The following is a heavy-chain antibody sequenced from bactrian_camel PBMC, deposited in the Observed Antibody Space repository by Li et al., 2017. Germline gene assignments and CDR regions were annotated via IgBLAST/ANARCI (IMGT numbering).Heavy chain of an antibody. Sequence: DVQLVESGGGSAQVGGSLRLSCSASADALMYMAWFRQAPGQKREAVAAITTGGSSTMYHDSVKGRFTISKDNAKNILYLQMSSLKPEDTAMYYCAAHFFCLSTESMNKFAYWGQGTQVTVSS. D-gene: IGHD3*01. J-gene: IGHJ4*01. CDR2: ITTGGSST. CDR3: AAHFFCLSTESMNKFAY. CDR1: ADALMY. V-gene: IGHV3S42*01.